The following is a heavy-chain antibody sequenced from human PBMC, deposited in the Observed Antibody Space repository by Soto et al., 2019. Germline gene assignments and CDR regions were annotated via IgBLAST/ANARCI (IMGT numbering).Heavy chain of an antibody. Sequence: QPGGSLRLSCAASGLTFSSYAMSWVRQAPGKGLEWVSAISGSGGSTYYADSVKGRFTISRDNSKNTLYLQMNSLRVDDTAVYYCAKGSSPTPFDYWGQGPLVTVSS. D-gene: IGHD6-13*01. J-gene: IGHJ4*02. CDR2: ISGSGGST. V-gene: IGHV3-23*01. CDR3: AKGSSPTPFDY. CDR1: GLTFSSYA.